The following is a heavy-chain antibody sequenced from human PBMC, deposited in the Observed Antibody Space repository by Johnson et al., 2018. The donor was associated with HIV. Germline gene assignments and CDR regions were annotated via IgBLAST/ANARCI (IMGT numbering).Heavy chain of an antibody. Sequence: QVQLVESGGGVVQPGRSLRLSCAASGFTFSNFDIHWVRQAPGKGLEWVTIISYDGSNKFYADSVKGRFTISRDNSKNTLYLQMNSLRVEDTAVYYCARVGYYVDAFDIWGQGTVVTVSS. J-gene: IGHJ3*02. CDR2: ISYDGSNK. D-gene: IGHD3-22*01. V-gene: IGHV3-30-3*01. CDR1: GFTFSNFD. CDR3: ARVGYYVDAFDI.